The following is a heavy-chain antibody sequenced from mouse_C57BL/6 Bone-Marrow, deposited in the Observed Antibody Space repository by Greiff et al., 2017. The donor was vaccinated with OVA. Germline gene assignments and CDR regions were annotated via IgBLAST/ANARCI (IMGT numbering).Heavy chain of an antibody. CDR3: ARHYYGSSYRFAY. Sequence: EVKLVESGGDLVKPGGSLKLSCAASGFTFSSYGMSWVRQTPDKRLEWVATISSGGSYTYYPDSVKGRFTISRDNAKNTLYLQMSSLKSEDTAMYYCARHYYGSSYRFAYWGQGTLVTVSA. J-gene: IGHJ3*01. CDR1: GFTFSSYG. D-gene: IGHD1-1*01. V-gene: IGHV5-6*01. CDR2: ISSGGSYT.